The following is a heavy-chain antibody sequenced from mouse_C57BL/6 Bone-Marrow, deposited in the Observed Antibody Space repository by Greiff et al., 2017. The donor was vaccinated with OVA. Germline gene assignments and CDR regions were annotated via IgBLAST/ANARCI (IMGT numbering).Heavy chain of an antibody. CDR2: ISYDGSN. Sequence: EVQLVEPGPGLVKPSQSLSLTCSVTGYSITSGYYWNWIRQFPGNKLEWMGYISYDGSNNYNPSLKNRISITRDTSKNQFFLKLNSVTTEDTATYYCAREQYYYAMDYWGQGTSVTVSS. J-gene: IGHJ4*01. CDR3: AREQYYYAMDY. CDR1: GYSITSGYY. V-gene: IGHV3-6*01.